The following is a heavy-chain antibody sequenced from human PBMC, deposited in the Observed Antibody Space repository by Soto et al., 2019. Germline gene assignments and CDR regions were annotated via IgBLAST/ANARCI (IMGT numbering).Heavy chain of an antibody. D-gene: IGHD3-22*01. V-gene: IGHV3-21*04. CDR1: GFIFSHYS. J-gene: IGHJ3*02. Sequence: GGSLRLSCAVSGFIFSHYSMNWVRQAPGKGLEWVSSIGTRSSYIYDADSVKGRFTISRDNTKVSLYLQMNSLRAEDTAVYYCARDLGYYDSSGRRSAFDIWGQGTMVTVS. CDR2: IGTRSSYI. CDR3: ARDLGYYDSSGRRSAFDI.